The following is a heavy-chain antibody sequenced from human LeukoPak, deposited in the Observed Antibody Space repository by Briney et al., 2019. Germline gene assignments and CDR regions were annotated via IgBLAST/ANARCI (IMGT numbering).Heavy chain of an antibody. V-gene: IGHV4-59*12. CDR2: IYYSGST. J-gene: IGHJ4*02. D-gene: IGHD4-17*01. CDR1: GGSISSYY. CDR3: AGDDYGDYGLSDY. Sequence: SETLSLTCTVSGGSISSYYWSWIRQPPGKGLEWIEYIYYSGSTNYNPSLKSRVTISVDTSKNQFSLKLSSVTAADTAVYYCAGDDYGDYGLSDYWGQGTLVTVSS.